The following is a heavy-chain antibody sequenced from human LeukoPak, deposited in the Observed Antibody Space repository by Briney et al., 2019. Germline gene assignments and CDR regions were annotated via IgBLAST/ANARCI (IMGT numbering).Heavy chain of an antibody. CDR3: ARAPNLGYCSGGSCYSGNWFDP. CDR1: GGSFSGYY. CDR2: INHSGST. V-gene: IGHV4-34*01. Sequence: SETLSLTCAVYGGSFSGYYWSWIRQPPGKGLEWIGDINHSGSTNYNPSLKSRVTISVDTSKNQFSLKLSSVTAADTAVYYCARAPNLGYCSGGSCYSGNWFDPWGQGTLVTVSS. D-gene: IGHD2-15*01. J-gene: IGHJ5*02.